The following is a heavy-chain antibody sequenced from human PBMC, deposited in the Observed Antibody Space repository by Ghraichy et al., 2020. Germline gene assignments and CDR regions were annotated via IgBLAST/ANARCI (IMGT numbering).Heavy chain of an antibody. V-gene: IGHV3-23*01. CDR3: AKDPYSSSWYGTGFDH. Sequence: GESLNISCAASGFTFRSYAMSWVRQAPGKGLEWVSAISGSGGSTYYADPVKGRFTISRDNPRNMMYLQMNSLRAEDTAVYYCAKDPYSSSWYGTGFDHWGQGTLVTGSS. D-gene: IGHD6-13*01. J-gene: IGHJ4*02. CDR2: ISGSGGST. CDR1: GFTFRSYA.